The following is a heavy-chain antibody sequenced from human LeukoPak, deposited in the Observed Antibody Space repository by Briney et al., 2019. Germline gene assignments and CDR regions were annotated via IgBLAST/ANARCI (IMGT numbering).Heavy chain of an antibody. CDR1: GFTFSSYA. CDR2: ISYDGSNK. D-gene: IGHD5-24*01. Sequence: PGRSLRLSCAASGFTFSSYAMHWVRQAPGKGLEWVAVISYDGSNKYYADSVKGRFTISRDNSKNTLYLQMNSLRAEDTAVYYCARDIRDGNFDYWGQGTLVTVSS. J-gene: IGHJ4*02. CDR3: ARDIRDGNFDY. V-gene: IGHV3-30-3*01.